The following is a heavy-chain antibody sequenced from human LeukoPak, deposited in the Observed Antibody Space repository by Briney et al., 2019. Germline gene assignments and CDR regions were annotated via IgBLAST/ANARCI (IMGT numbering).Heavy chain of an antibody. D-gene: IGHD6-19*01. CDR3: ARVSDISVAAYLDY. CDR2: ISSRSTYI. CDR1: GFTFSNYS. J-gene: IGHJ4*02. Sequence: GGSLRLSCAASGFTFSNYSMNWVRQAPGKGLEWVSSISSRSTYIYHADSVKGRFTISRDNAKNSLFLQMNSLRAEDTALYYCARVSDISVAAYLDYWGQGTLVTVSS. V-gene: IGHV3-21*04.